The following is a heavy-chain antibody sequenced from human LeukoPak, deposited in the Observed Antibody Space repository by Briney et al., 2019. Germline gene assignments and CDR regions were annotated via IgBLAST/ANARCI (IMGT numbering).Heavy chain of an antibody. D-gene: IGHD3-22*01. CDR2: IYSGGST. V-gene: IGHV3-53*05. Sequence: PGGSLRLSCAASEFSVGSNYMTWVRQAPGKGLEWVSLIYSGGSTYYADSVKGRFTISRDNSKNTLYLQMNSLRSEDTAVYYCARSPSGYYYQYWFDYWGQGTLVTVSS. J-gene: IGHJ4*02. CDR1: EFSVGSNY. CDR3: ARSPSGYYYQYWFDY.